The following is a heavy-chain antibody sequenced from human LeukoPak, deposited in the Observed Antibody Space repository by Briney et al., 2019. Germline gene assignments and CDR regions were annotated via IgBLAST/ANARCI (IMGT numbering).Heavy chain of an antibody. V-gene: IGHV5-51*01. J-gene: IGHJ4*02. CDR2: IYPGDSDT. CDR1: GYSFTSYW. CDR3: ARHDRSLGAEEIDY. Sequence: GESLKISCKGSGYSFTSYWIGWGRQMPGKGLEWMGIIYPGDSDTRYCPSFQGQVTISADKSISTAYLQWSSLKASDTAMYYCARHDRSLGAEEIDYWGQGTLVTVSS.